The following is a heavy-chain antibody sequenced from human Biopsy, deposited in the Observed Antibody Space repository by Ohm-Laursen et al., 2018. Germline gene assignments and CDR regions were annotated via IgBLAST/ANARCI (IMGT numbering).Heavy chain of an antibody. D-gene: IGHD2/OR15-2a*01. V-gene: IGHV3-48*01. CDR2: ISSSSSTI. CDR1: GFTFNNYA. CDR3: ASAVNRRFDY. J-gene: IGHJ4*02. Sequence: SLRLSCAASGFTFNNYAMNWARQAPGKGLECISYISSSSSTIYYADSVKGRFTISRDNAKKSLYLQMNSLRAEDTAAYYCASAVNRRFDYWGPGTLVIVSS.